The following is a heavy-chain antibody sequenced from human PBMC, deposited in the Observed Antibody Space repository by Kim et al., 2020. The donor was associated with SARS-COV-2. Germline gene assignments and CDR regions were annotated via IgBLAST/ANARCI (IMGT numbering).Heavy chain of an antibody. D-gene: IGHD3-10*01. CDR3: ARHYPQGAYFYY. Sequence: SETLSLTCTVSGGSISSGGYYWSWIRQHPGKGLEWIGYIYYSGSTYYNPSLKSRVTISVDTSKNQFSLKLSSVTAADTAVYYCARHYPQGAYFYYWGQETLVTVSS. CDR1: GGSISSGGYY. CDR2: IYYSGST. J-gene: IGHJ4*02. V-gene: IGHV4-31*03.